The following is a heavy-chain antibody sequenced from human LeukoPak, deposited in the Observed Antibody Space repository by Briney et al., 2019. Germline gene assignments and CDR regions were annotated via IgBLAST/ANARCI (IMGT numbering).Heavy chain of an antibody. CDR1: GGSFSGYY. Sequence: PSQTLSLTCAVYGGSFSGYYWSWIRQPPGKGLEWIGEINHSGSTNYNPSLKSRVTISVDTSKNQFSLKLSSVTAADTAVYYCARVLEQQLALDYWGQGTLVTVSS. V-gene: IGHV4-34*01. CDR2: INHSGST. CDR3: ARVLEQQLALDY. J-gene: IGHJ4*02. D-gene: IGHD6-13*01.